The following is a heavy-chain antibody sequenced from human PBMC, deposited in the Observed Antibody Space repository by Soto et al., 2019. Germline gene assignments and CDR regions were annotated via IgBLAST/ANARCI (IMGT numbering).Heavy chain of an antibody. Sequence: SVKVSCKASGGSFSTLAIRWVRQARGQGLEWMGGIIPIFGAVNYAQKFRGRVTITADNSTTTVYMELSSLRSEDTAVYYCAHNQVCSSGTCHAPWGQGTVVTVSS. D-gene: IGHD6-25*01. J-gene: IGHJ5*02. V-gene: IGHV1-69*06. CDR1: GGSFSTLA. CDR2: IIPIFGAV. CDR3: AHNQVCSSGTCHAP.